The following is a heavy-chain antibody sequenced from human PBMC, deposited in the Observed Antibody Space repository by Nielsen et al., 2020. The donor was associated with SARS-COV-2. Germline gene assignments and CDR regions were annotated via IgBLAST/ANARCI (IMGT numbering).Heavy chain of an antibody. CDR2: INPNSGGR. CDR1: GYTFTGYY. Sequence: ASVKVSCKASGYTFTGYYMHWVRQAPGQGLEWMGRINPNSGGRNYAQKFQGRVTMTRDTSISTAYMELSSLRSEDTAVYYCARDRKLGSFDYWGQGTLVTVSS. CDR3: ARDRKLGSFDY. J-gene: IGHJ4*02. D-gene: IGHD7-27*01. V-gene: IGHV1-2*06.